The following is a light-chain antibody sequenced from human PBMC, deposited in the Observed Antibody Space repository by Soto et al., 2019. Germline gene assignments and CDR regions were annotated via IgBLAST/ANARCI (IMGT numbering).Light chain of an antibody. J-gene: IGKJ1*01. V-gene: IGKV3-20*01. CDR3: QQYGSSPGT. CDR1: ESVSSRY. CDR2: GAS. Sequence: EFGLTQSPFTLSLSPGERVTLSCRASESVSSRYLAWDQQRPGQAPRLLIFGASIRDTGLPDRFSGSGSGTDFTLTISRLEPEDFAVYYCQQYGSSPGTFGQRTKVAIK.